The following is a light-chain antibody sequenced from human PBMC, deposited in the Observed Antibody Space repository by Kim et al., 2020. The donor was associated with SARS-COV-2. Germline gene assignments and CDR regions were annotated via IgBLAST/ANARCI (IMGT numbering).Light chain of an antibody. V-gene: IGLV3-1*01. J-gene: IGLJ3*02. Sequence: VSPGKTASITCSGDKVGDKYACWYQQKPGQSPVLVIYQDSKRPSGIPERFSGSNSGNTATLTISGTQAMDEADYYCQAWDSSTAVFGGGTQLTVL. CDR3: QAWDSSTAV. CDR2: QDS. CDR1: KVGDKY.